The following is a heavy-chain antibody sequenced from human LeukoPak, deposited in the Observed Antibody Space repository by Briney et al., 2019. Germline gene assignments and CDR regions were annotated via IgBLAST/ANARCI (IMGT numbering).Heavy chain of an antibody. CDR2: IDHSGST. Sequence: SETLSLTCVVYGGSFGGYYWSWIRQPPGKGLEWIGEIDHSGSTNYNPSLKSRVTISVDTSKNQFSLKLSSVTAADTAVYYCARLSSIAARVGIYYYYYMDVWGKGTTVTVSS. CDR3: ARLSSIAARVGIYYYYYMDV. J-gene: IGHJ6*03. V-gene: IGHV4-34*01. D-gene: IGHD6-6*01. CDR1: GGSFGGYY.